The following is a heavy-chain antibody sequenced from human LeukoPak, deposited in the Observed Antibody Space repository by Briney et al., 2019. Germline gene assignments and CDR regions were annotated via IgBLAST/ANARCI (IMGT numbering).Heavy chain of an antibody. CDR1: GLTFSSYC. CDR3: AKNGARPDYFDY. D-gene: IGHD3-10*01. V-gene: IGHV3-30*18. CDR2: ISYGGSNK. Sequence: PAGSLRLSCAAYGLTFSSYCMPWVRQAPGKGLEWVADISYGGSNKYYADSVKCRFTISRDNSKNTLYLQMNSLRAEDTAVYYCAKNGARPDYFDYWGQGTLVTVSS. J-gene: IGHJ4*02.